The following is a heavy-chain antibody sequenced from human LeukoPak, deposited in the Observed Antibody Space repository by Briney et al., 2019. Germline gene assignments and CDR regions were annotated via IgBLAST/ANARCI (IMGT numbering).Heavy chain of an antibody. CDR2: INHSGST. V-gene: IGHV4-34*01. Sequence: SETLSLTCAVYGESFSGYYWSWIRQPPGKGLEWIGEINHSGSTNYNPSLKSRVTISVDTSKNQFSLKLSSVTAADTAVYYCARGGKWLRSDFDYWGQGTLVTVSS. CDR3: ARGGKWLRSDFDY. D-gene: IGHD5-12*01. CDR1: GESFSGYY. J-gene: IGHJ4*02.